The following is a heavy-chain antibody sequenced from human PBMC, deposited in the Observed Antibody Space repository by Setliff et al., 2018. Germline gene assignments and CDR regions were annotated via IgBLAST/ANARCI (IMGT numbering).Heavy chain of an antibody. D-gene: IGHD1-1*01. CDR2: INTNTGNP. CDR1: GGTFSDYG. J-gene: IGHJ6*03. V-gene: IGHV7-4-1*02. Sequence: ASVKVSCKASGGTFSDYGISWVRQAPGQGLEWMGWINTNTGNPTYSQGFTGRIVFSLEASANTAYLQISNLETEDTGVYYCSRETWYDEGYSYMDVWGQGTAVTVSS. CDR3: SRETWYDEGYSYMDV.